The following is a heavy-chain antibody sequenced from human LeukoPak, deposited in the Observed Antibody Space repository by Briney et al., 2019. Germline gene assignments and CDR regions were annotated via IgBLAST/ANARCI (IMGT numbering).Heavy chain of an antibody. D-gene: IGHD3-16*01. CDR2: IYYSGST. Sequence: PSETLSLTCTVSGGSISNGAYSWSWIRQHPGRGLEWIGYIYYSGSTDYNPSLRSRVTISVDTSKNQFSLKLSSVTAADTAVYYCARDFGGGYGFDYWGQGTLVTVSS. CDR3: ARDFGGGYGFDY. CDR1: GGSISNGAYS. V-gene: IGHV4-31*03. J-gene: IGHJ4*02.